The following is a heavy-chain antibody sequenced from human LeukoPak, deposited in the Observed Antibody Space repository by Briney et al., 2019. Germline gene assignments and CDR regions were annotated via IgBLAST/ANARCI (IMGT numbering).Heavy chain of an antibody. CDR2: IYPGDSNT. CDR3: ARQPYYYDSSDPYGAFDI. J-gene: IGHJ3*02. CDR1: GYSFTSYW. D-gene: IGHD3-22*01. V-gene: IGHV5-51*01. Sequence: GESLKISCKGSGYSFTSYWIGWVRQMPGKGLEWMGIIYPGDSNTKYSPSFQGQVTISADKSISTAYLQWSSLKASDTAVYYCARQPYYYDSSDPYGAFDIWGQGTMVTVSS.